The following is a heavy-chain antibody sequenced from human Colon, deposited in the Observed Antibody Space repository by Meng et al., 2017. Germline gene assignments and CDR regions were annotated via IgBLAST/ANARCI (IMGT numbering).Heavy chain of an antibody. V-gene: IGHV1-2*06. CDR1: GYTLY. J-gene: IGHJ4*02. D-gene: IGHD2-15*01. Sequence: QVPLVQTGAAVKKPGASLTVSCKASGYTLYRHWVRLRPGEGLEWMGRINPRTGDTKSAQSFQGRVTMIRDTSTTTFSMDLRSLTTDDSAIYFCARESADGGSFDLWGQGTLVTVSS. CDR3: ARESADGGSFDL. CDR2: INPRTGDT.